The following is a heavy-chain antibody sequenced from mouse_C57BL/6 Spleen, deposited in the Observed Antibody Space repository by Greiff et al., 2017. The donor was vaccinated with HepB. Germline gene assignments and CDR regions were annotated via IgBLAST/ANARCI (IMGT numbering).Heavy chain of an antibody. Sequence: QVQLQQPGAELVRPGTSVKLSCKASGYTFTSYWMHWVKQRPGQGLEWIGVIDPSDSYTNYNQKFKGKATLTVDTSSSTAYMQLSSLTSEDSAVYYCARGYDYDVGYFDVWGTGTTVTVSS. V-gene: IGHV1-59*01. CDR1: GYTFTSYW. J-gene: IGHJ1*03. D-gene: IGHD2-4*01. CDR3: ARGYDYDVGYFDV. CDR2: IDPSDSYT.